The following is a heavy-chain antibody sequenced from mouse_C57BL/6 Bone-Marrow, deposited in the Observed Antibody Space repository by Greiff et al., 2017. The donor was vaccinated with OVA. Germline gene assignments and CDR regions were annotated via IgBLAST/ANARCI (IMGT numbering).Heavy chain of an antibody. Sequence: EVKLQESGGGLVQPGGSMKLSCVASGFTFSNYWMNWVRQSPEKGLEWVAQIRLKSDNYATHYAESVKGRFTISRDDSKSSVYLQMNNLRAEDTGIYYCTGELGRDYWGQGTTLTVSS. J-gene: IGHJ2*01. CDR2: IRLKSDNYAT. V-gene: IGHV6-3*01. CDR1: GFTFSNYW. CDR3: TGELGRDY. D-gene: IGHD4-1*01.